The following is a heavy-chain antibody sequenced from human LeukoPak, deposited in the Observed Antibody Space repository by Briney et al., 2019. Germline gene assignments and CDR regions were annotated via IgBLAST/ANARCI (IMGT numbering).Heavy chain of an antibody. CDR1: GGSISSGGYY. CDR3: ARHLAVADRYYFDY. D-gene: IGHD6-19*01. V-gene: IGHV4-31*03. Sequence: SETLSLTCTVSGGSISSGGYYWSWIRQHPGKGLEWIGYIYYSGSTYYNPSLKSRVTISVDTSKNQFSLKLSSVTAADTAVYYCARHLAVADRYYFDYWGQGTLVTVSS. J-gene: IGHJ4*02. CDR2: IYYSGST.